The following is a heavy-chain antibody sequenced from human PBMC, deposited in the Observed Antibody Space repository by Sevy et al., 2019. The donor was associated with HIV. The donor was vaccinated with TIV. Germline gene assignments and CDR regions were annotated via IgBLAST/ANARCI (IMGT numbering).Heavy chain of an antibody. CDR3: ARHGNSRSFFDY. J-gene: IGHJ4*02. D-gene: IGHD4-17*01. V-gene: IGHV3-53*01. Sequence: GGSLRLSCAASGFTVSSNYMSWVRQAPGKGLEWVSVIYSGGSTYYADSVKGRFTISRDNSKNMLYLQMNSLRAEDTAVYYCARHGNSRSFFDYWGQGTLVTVSS. CDR1: GFTVSSNY. CDR2: IYSGGST.